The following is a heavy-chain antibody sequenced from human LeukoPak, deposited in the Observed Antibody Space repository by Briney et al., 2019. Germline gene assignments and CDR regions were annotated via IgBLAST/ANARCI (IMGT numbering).Heavy chain of an antibody. CDR3: AREGGYYYDSSGYYYKEDY. V-gene: IGHV1-18*01. CDR2: ISAYNGNT. D-gene: IGHD3-22*01. CDR1: GYTFTSYG. Sequence: ASVKVSCKASGYTFTSYGISWVRQAPGQGLEWMGWISAYNGNTNYAQKLQGRVTMTTDTSTSTAYMELRSLRSDDTAVYYCAREGGYYYDSSGYYYKEDYWGQGTLVTVSS. J-gene: IGHJ4*02.